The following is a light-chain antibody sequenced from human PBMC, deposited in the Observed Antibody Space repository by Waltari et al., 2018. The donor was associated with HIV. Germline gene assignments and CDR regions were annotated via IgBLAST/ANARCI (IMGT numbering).Light chain of an antibody. J-gene: IGKJ5*01. CDR1: QSVSSSY. CDR3: QQYGSSQIT. V-gene: IGKV3-20*01. Sequence: EIVLTQSPATLSFSPGERATLSCRASQSVSSSYLAWYQQKPGQAPRLLIYGASSRATGIPDRFSGSGSGTDFTLTISRLEPEDFAVYYCQQYGSSQITFGQGTRLEIK. CDR2: GAS.